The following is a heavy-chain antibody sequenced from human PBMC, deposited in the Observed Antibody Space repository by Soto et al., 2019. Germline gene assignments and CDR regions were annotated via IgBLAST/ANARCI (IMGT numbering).Heavy chain of an antibody. CDR2: ISAYNGNT. D-gene: IGHD3-10*01. CDR1: GYTFTSYG. V-gene: IGHV1-18*04. J-gene: IGHJ6*02. CDR3: ARVSNMVRGRYYYYGMDV. Sequence: ASVKVSCKASGYTFTSYGISWVRQAPGQGLEWMGWISAYNGNTNYAQKLQGRVTMTTDTSASTAYTELRSLRSDDTAVYYCARVSNMVRGRYYYYGMDVWGQGTTVTVSS.